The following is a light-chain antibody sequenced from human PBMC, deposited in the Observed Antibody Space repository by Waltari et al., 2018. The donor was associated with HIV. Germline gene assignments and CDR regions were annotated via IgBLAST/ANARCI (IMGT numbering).Light chain of an antibody. CDR3: QSADSTGTYWV. V-gene: IGLV3-25*03. CDR1: ELPTQY. J-gene: IGLJ3*02. CDR2: SDK. Sequence: SYELTQPPSASVSPGQTARIPCSGDELPTQYVFWYPQRTGQAPVMVIYSDKERPSGIPDRFSGSSAGTTVTLTISGVQAEDEADYYCQSADSTGTYWVFGGGTKLTVL.